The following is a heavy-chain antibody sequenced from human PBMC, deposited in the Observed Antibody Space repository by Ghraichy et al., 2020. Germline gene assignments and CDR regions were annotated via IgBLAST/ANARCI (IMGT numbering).Heavy chain of an antibody. Sequence: ASVKVSCKASGYIFTSYAMHWVRQAPGQRLEWMGWINAGNGNTKYSQKLQDRVTITRDTSASTAYMELSSLRSEDTAVYYCARVPWGWNDEGYFDYWGQGTLVTVSS. CDR1: GYIFTSYA. J-gene: IGHJ4*02. V-gene: IGHV1-3*01. CDR2: INAGNGNT. CDR3: ARVPWGWNDEGYFDY. D-gene: IGHD1-1*01.